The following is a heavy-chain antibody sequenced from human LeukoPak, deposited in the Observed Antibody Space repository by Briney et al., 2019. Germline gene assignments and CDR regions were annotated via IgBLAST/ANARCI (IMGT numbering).Heavy chain of an antibody. CDR3: ARGITGLDAFDI. V-gene: IGHV3-30*04. J-gene: IGHJ3*02. Sequence: GRSLRLSCAASGFTFSSYAMHWVRQAPGKGLEWVAVISYDGSNKYYADSVKGRFTISRDNSKNTLYLQMNSLRAEDTAVYYCARGITGLDAFDIWGQGTMVTVSS. CDR1: GFTFSSYA. D-gene: IGHD1-20*01. CDR2: ISYDGSNK.